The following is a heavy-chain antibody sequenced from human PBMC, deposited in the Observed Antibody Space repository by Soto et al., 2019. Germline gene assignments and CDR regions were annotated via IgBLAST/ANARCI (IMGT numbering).Heavy chain of an antibody. CDR1: GGTFSSYA. J-gene: IGHJ4*02. Sequence: QVQLVQSGAEVKKPGSSVKVSCKASGGTFSSYAISWVRHAPGQGLEWMGGIIPIFGTANYAQKFQGRVTITADESTSTAYMELSSLRSEDTAVYYCARSIMITFGGVIVMGPLFDYWGQGPLVTVSS. CDR3: ARSIMITFGGVIVMGPLFDY. D-gene: IGHD3-16*02. CDR2: IIPIFGTA. V-gene: IGHV1-69*01.